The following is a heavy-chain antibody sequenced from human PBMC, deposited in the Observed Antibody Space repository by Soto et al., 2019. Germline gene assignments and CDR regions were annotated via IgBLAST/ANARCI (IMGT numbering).Heavy chain of an antibody. Sequence: QVQLQESGPGLVKPSGTLSLTCAVSGGSISSNNWWSWVRQPPGKGLEWIGEIYHSGSTNYNPSSKRRLAMSADKSKNQFSLKLNSVPAADTALYYWARTSTSGTRFAYWGQGTLVTVSS. CDR1: GGSISSNNW. CDR2: IYHSGST. V-gene: IGHV4-4*02. D-gene: IGHD1-1*01. CDR3: ARTSTSGTRFAY. J-gene: IGHJ4*02.